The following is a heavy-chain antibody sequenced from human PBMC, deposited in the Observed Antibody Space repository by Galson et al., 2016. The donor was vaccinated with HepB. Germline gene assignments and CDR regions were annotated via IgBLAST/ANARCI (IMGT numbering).Heavy chain of an antibody. V-gene: IGHV3-30*14. J-gene: IGHJ4*02. Sequence: SPRLSCTALGFIFSSYAMYWFHQAPSKGLDRVAVISYDGGNKYSADSVEGRPTIARDNSKNTLSLQMSGLRTGDTAVYYCVKDRVLHYPSGQGDYWGQGTLVTVSS. CDR1: GFIFSSYA. CDR3: VKDRVLHYPSGQGDY. CDR2: ISYDGGNK. D-gene: IGHD3-10*01.